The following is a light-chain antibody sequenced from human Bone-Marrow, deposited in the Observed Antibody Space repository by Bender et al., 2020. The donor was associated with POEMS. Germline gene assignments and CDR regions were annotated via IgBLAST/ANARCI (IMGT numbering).Light chain of an antibody. Sequence: QSALTQPPSVSGSPGQSVTISCTGTSSDVGNYNRVSWYQQPPGAAPRLIIYEVSNRPSGVPDRFSGSKSGNTASLAISGLQAEDEGDYYCTSQTSSRTYVFGTGTKVTVL. CDR1: SSDVGNYNR. V-gene: IGLV2-18*02. CDR3: TSQTSSRTYV. CDR2: EVS. J-gene: IGLJ1*01.